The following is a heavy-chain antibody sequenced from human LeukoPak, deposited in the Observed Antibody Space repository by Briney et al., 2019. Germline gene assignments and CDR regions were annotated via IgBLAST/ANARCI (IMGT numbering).Heavy chain of an antibody. V-gene: IGHV4-34*01. Sequence: SETLSLTCAVYGGSFSGYYWSWIRQPPGKGLEWIGEINHSGSTNYNPSLKSRVTISVDTSKNQFSLKLSSVTAADTAVYYCARIYVSSGYSPYYFDYWGQGTLVTVSS. D-gene: IGHD3-22*01. CDR1: GGSFSGYY. CDR2: INHSGST. CDR3: ARIYVSSGYSPYYFDY. J-gene: IGHJ4*02.